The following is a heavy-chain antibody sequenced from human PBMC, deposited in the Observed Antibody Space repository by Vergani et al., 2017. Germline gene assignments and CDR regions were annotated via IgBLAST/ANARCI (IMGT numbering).Heavy chain of an antibody. J-gene: IGHJ4*02. CDR3: ARDFSVVPAAYFDY. CDR1: GFTFSSYG. V-gene: IGHV3-33*01. Sequence: QVQLVESGGGVVQPGRSLILSCAASGFTFSSYGMHWVRQAPGKGLEWVAVIWYDGSNKYYADSVKGRFTISRDNSKNTLYLQMNSLRAEDTAVYYCARDFSVVPAAYFDYWGQGTLVTVSS. D-gene: IGHD2-2*01. CDR2: IWYDGSNK.